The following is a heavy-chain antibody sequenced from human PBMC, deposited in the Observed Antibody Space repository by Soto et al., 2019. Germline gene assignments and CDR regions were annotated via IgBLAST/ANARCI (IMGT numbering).Heavy chain of an antibody. D-gene: IGHD2-15*01. V-gene: IGHV3-30*03. CDR3: ARDTFAYCSGGSCVYYCGMDV. CDR1: GFIFNIYG. Sequence: QAQLVESGGGAVQPGRSLRLSCAAPGFIFNIYGMHWVRQAPGKGLEWVAVISYDGRSKYYADSVKGRFTVSRDNSNDTGYLELNSLRAEDTAVYYCARDTFAYCSGGSCVYYCGMDVWGQGTTVTVSS. J-gene: IGHJ6*02. CDR2: ISYDGRSK.